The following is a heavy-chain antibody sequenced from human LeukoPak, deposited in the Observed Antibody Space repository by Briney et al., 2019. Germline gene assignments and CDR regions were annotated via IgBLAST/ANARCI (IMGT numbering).Heavy chain of an antibody. D-gene: IGHD3-22*01. V-gene: IGHV3-21*01. Sequence: GGSLRLSCAASGFTFSSYSMNWVRQAPGKGLEWVSSISSSSSYIYYTDSVKGRFTISRDNAKNSLYLQMNSLRAEDTAVYYCARGSLTMIVVVSPFDYWGQGTLVTVSS. J-gene: IGHJ4*02. CDR3: ARGSLTMIVVVSPFDY. CDR2: ISSSSSYI. CDR1: GFTFSSYS.